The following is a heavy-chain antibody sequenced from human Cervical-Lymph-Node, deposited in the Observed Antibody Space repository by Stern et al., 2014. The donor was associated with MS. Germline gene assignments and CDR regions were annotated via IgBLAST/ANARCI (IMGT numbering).Heavy chain of an antibody. J-gene: IGHJ4*02. CDR3: ARQRYFDY. V-gene: IGHV5-51*01. Sequence: EVQLVQSGPEVKRPGESLKISCQASGYTFTSYWIGWVRQMPGKGLEWIASIFPGASDIRYSPSFQGQVTISAAKSSSPAYLQWNNLKASDTAIYYCARQRYFDYWGQGTLVTVSS. CDR2: IFPGASDI. CDR1: GYTFTSYW.